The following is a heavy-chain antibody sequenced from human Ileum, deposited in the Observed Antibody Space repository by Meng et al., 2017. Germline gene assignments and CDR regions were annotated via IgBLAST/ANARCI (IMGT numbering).Heavy chain of an antibody. J-gene: IGHJ6*02. V-gene: IGHV4-61*02. CDR3: AAAYCGGDCYAYFYYYYGMDV. CDR1: GGSISSGSYY. D-gene: IGHD2-21*02. CDR2: IYTSGST. Sequence: SETLSLTCTVSGGSISSGSYYWSWIRQPAGKGLEWIGRIYTSGSTNYNPSLKSRVTISVDTSKNQFSLKLSSVTAADTAVYYCAAAYCGGDCYAYFYYYYGMDVWGQGTTVTVSS.